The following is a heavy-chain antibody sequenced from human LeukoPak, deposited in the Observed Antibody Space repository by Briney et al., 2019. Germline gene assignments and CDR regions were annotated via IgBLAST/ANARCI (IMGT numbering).Heavy chain of an antibody. CDR1: GFTVSSFG. CDR3: ARAMYGSGSYYDAFDI. D-gene: IGHD3-10*01. V-gene: IGHV3-21*01. J-gene: IGHJ3*02. Sequence: GGSLRLSCAASGFTVSSFGMTWVRQAPGKGLEWVSSISSSSSYIYYADSVKGRFTISRDNAKNSVYLQMNSLRAEDTAVYYCARAMYGSGSYYDAFDIWGQGTMVTVSS. CDR2: ISSSSSYI.